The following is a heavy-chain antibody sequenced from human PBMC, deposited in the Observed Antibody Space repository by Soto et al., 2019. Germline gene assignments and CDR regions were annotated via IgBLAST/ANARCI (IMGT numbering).Heavy chain of an antibody. J-gene: IGHJ4*02. CDR3: ARTRRGYSYGNRDY. CDR1: GFNFSSYA. Sequence: GGSLRLSCAASGFNFSSYAMHWVRQAPGKGLEWVAVISYDGSNKYYADSVKGRFTISRDNSENTLYLQMNSLRAEDTAVYYCARTRRGYSYGNRDYWGQGTLVTVSS. CDR2: ISYDGSNK. V-gene: IGHV3-30-3*01. D-gene: IGHD5-18*01.